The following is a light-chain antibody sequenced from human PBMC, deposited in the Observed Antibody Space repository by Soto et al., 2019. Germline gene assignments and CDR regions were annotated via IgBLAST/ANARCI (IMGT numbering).Light chain of an antibody. CDR2: GAS. V-gene: IGKV3-15*01. CDR3: QQYNNWTRT. J-gene: IGKJ1*01. Sequence: EIVMTQSPATLSVSPGERATLSCRASQSVSSDLAWYHQKAGQAPRLLIYGASTRATGISARFSGSGSGTEFTLTINRLQSEDFAVYYCQQYNNWTRTFCQGTKVDIK. CDR1: QSVSSD.